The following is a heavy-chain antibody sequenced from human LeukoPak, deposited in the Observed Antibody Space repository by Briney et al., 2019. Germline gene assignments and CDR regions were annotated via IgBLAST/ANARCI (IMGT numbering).Heavy chain of an antibody. D-gene: IGHD3-22*01. J-gene: IGHJ3*02. Sequence: GGSPRLSCAASGFTFSNAWMSWVRQAPGKGLEWVGRIKSKTDGGTTDYAAPVEGRFTISRDDSKNTLYLQMNSLKTEDTAVYYCTTDLYYDSSGYYYGGFNAFDIWGQGTMVTVSS. CDR1: GFTFSNAW. CDR2: IKSKTDGGTT. CDR3: TTDLYYDSSGYYYGGFNAFDI. V-gene: IGHV3-15*01.